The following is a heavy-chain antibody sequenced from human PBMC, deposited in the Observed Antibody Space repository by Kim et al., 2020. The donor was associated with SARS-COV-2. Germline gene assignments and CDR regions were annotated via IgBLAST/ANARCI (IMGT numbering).Heavy chain of an antibody. CDR1: GASISSSNW. D-gene: IGHD6-25*01. CDR2: ISHSGST. V-gene: IGHV4-4*02. CDR3: ARAVSSAWTLRDWFDP. Sequence: SETLSLTCAVSGASISSSNWWSWVRQPPGKGLKWIGEISHSGSTEYNPSLKSRVIISVDKSKNQFSLKLNSLTAADTAVYYCARAVSSAWTLRDWFDPWGQGTLVTVSS. J-gene: IGHJ5*02.